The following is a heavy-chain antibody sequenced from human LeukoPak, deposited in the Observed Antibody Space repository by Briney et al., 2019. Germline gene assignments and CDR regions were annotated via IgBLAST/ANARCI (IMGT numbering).Heavy chain of an antibody. CDR2: IYYSGGT. V-gene: IGHV4-59*01. D-gene: IGHD3-10*01. CDR1: GGSISRYY. Sequence: PETLSLTCTVSGGSISRYYRSWIRQPPGTGLERIGHIYYSGGTKYNPSLPSRVTIPVDTTKNQFSLNLSSMTAAHPAVHPFARGTVAGKLLYSDYWGQGTLVTVSS. J-gene: IGHJ4*02. CDR3: ARGTVAGKLLYSDY.